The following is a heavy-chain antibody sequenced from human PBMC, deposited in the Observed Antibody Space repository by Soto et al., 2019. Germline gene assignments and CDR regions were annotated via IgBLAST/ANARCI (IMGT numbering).Heavy chain of an antibody. Sequence: QVQLQQWGAGLLKPSETLSLTCAVYGGSFSGYYWSWIRQPPGKGLEWIGEINHSGSTNYNPSLKSRVTISVDTSKIQFSLKLSSVTAADTAVYYCARQRETVTTFPNKRYNWFDPWGQGTLVTVSS. CDR3: ARQRETVTTFPNKRYNWFDP. CDR2: INHSGST. J-gene: IGHJ5*02. D-gene: IGHD4-17*01. CDR1: GGSFSGYY. V-gene: IGHV4-34*01.